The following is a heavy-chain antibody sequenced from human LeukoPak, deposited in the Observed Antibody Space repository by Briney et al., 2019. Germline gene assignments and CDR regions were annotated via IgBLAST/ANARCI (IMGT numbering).Heavy chain of an antibody. CDR3: ARGSGNYYFDS. CDR1: GFTFRSYW. D-gene: IGHD1-26*01. V-gene: IGHV3-74*01. Sequence: GGSLRPSCAASGFTFRSYWMHWVRQAPGKGLEWVLGMNSDGTNTRYADSVRGRFTISRDNAKNTVYLQMSSLRVEDTAVFYCARGSGNYYFDSWGLGTLVTVSS. J-gene: IGHJ4*02. CDR2: MNSDGTNT.